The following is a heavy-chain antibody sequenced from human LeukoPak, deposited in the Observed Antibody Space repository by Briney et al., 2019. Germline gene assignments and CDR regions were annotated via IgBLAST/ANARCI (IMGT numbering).Heavy chain of an antibody. Sequence: SETLSLTCTVSGGSISSGGYYWSWIRQHPGKGLEWIGYIYYSGSTYYNPSLKSRVTISVDTSKNQFSLKLSSVTAADTAVHYCARDRDYYDSSGSTWFDPWGQGTLVTVSS. CDR1: GGSISSGGYY. J-gene: IGHJ5*02. CDR3: ARDRDYYDSSGSTWFDP. D-gene: IGHD3-22*01. CDR2: IYYSGST. V-gene: IGHV4-31*03.